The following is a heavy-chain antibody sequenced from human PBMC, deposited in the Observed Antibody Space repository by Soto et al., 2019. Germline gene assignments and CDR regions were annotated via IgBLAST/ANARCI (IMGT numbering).Heavy chain of an antibody. CDR3: ARFGVAAAGSYYYYYGMDV. CDR2: IYHSGST. V-gene: IGHV4-4*02. CDR1: GGSISSSNW. J-gene: IGHJ6*02. Sequence: SETLSLTCAVSGGSISSSNWWSWVRQPPGKGLEWIGEIYHSGSTNYNPSLKSRVTISVDKSKNQFSLKLSSVTAADTAVYYCARFGVAAAGSYYYYYGMDVWGQGTTVTVSS. D-gene: IGHD6-13*01.